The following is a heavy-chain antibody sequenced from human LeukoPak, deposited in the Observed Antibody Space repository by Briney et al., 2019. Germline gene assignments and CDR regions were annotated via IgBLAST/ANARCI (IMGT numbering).Heavy chain of an antibody. CDR1: GFTFSSYA. D-gene: IGHD3-22*01. CDR3: AKGNYYDSSGYFESGFDP. V-gene: IGHV3-23*01. CDR2: IRGGGDYT. Sequence: QPGGSLRLSCAASGFTFSSYAMNWVRQAPGKGLEWVSAIRGGGDYTYSADSVKGRFTISRDNSKNTLYLQMNSLRAEDTAVYYCAKGNYYDSSGYFESGFDPWGQGTLVTVSS. J-gene: IGHJ5*02.